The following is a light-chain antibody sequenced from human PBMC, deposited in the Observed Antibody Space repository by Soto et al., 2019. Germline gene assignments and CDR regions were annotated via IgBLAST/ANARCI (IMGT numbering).Light chain of an antibody. CDR3: QLHPASPRP. V-gene: IGKV3-20*01. CDR1: QSVSSNN. CDR2: GAS. J-gene: IGKJ5*01. Sequence: THSCMASQSVSSNNLAWYQQKLGRAPRLLISGASRRATGIPDRFSGCVSRTDVTDTVLRLQPDYCAVFSCQLHPASPRPFGEGTQVEIK.